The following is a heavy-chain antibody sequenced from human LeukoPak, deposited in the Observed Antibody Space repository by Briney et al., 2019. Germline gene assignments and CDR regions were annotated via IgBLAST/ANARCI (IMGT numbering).Heavy chain of an antibody. J-gene: IGHJ1*01. CDR3: ASFQYYYDSTGYWFQH. D-gene: IGHD3-22*01. V-gene: IGHV4-59*08. CDR1: GGSISSYY. Sequence: SETLSLTCTVSGGSISSYYWSWIRQPPGKGLEWIGYIYYSGSTNYNPSLKSRVTISVDTSKNQFSLELTSVTAADTAVYYCASFQYYYDSTGYWFQHWGQGTLVTVAS. CDR2: IYYSGST.